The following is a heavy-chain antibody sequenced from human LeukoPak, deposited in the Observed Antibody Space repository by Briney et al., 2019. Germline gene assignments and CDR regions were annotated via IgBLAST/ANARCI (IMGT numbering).Heavy chain of an antibody. D-gene: IGHD2-15*01. CDR3: ARAPCSGGSCYTTGFDY. CDR2: IYYSGST. Sequence: PSETLSLTCTVSGGSISSYYWSWIRQPPGKGLEWIGYIYYSGSTNYNPSLKSRVTISVDTSKNQFSLKLSSVTAADTAVYYCARAPCSGGSCYTTGFDYWGQGTLVTVSS. CDR1: GGSISSYY. V-gene: IGHV4-59*01. J-gene: IGHJ4*02.